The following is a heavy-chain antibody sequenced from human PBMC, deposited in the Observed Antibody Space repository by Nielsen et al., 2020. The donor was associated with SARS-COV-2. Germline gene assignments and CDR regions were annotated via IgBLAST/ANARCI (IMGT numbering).Heavy chain of an antibody. J-gene: IGHJ5*02. Sequence: GGSLRLSCVASGFTFSKAWMSWVRQAPGKGLEWVGRIKSKIDGGTTDYAAPVKDRLTISRDDSKNTMYLDMSSLRTEDTAVYYCATARYCSRTSCSAGTDMFDPWGQGTQVIVSS. CDR3: ATARYCSRTSCSAGTDMFDP. CDR1: GFTFSKAW. CDR2: IKSKIDGGTT. V-gene: IGHV3-15*01. D-gene: IGHD2-2*01.